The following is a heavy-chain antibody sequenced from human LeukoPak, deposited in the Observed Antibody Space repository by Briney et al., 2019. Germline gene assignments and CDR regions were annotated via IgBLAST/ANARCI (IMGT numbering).Heavy chain of an antibody. CDR3: AREGGYCSSTSCYAGVDY. CDR1: GFTFSSYC. V-gene: IGHV3-33*01. J-gene: IGHJ4*02. D-gene: IGHD2-2*01. CDR2: IWYDGSNK. Sequence: GSLRLSCAAAGFTFSSYCMHWVRQAPGKGLEWVAIIWYDGSNKYYADSVKGRFTISRDNSKNTLYLQMNSLRAEDTAVYYCAREGGYCSSTSCYAGVDYWGQGTLVTVSS.